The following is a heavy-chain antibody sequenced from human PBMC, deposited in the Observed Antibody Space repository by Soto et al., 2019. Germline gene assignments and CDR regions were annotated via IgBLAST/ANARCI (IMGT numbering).Heavy chain of an antibody. CDR3: ARGPAYYGSGSYVNY. D-gene: IGHD3-10*01. Sequence: ASVKVSCKASGYTFTSYGISWVRQAPGQGLEWTGWISAYNGNTNYAQKLQGRVTMTTDTSTSTAYMELRSLRSDDTAVYYCARGPAYYGSGSYVNYWGQGTLVTVSS. CDR1: GYTFTSYG. V-gene: IGHV1-18*01. J-gene: IGHJ4*02. CDR2: ISAYNGNT.